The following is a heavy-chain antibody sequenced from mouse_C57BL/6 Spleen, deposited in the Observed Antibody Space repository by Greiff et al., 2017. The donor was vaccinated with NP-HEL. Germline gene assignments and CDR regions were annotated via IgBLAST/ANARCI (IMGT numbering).Heavy chain of an antibody. V-gene: IGHV2-2*01. D-gene: IGHD1-1*01. Sequence: VQLQQSGPGLVQPSQSLSITCTVSGFSLTSYGVHWVRQSPGKGLEWLGVIWSGGSTDYNAAFISRLSISKDNSKSQVFFKMNSLQADDTAIYYCARGGYYYGSSNWYFDVWGTGTTVTVSS. CDR1: GFSLTSYG. CDR3: ARGGYYYGSSNWYFDV. CDR2: IWSGGST. J-gene: IGHJ1*03.